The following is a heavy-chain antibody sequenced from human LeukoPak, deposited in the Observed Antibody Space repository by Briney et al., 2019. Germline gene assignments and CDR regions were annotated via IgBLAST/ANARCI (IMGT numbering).Heavy chain of an antibody. Sequence: GASVKVSCKASGYTFTGCYMHWVRQAPGQGFEWMGWINPNSGGTNYAQKFQGRVTMTRDTSISTAYMELSRLRSDDTAVYYCARGGVVVTARNWFDPWGQGTLVTVSS. D-gene: IGHD2-21*02. V-gene: IGHV1-2*02. CDR3: ARGGVVVTARNWFDP. CDR2: INPNSGGT. J-gene: IGHJ5*02. CDR1: GYTFTGCY.